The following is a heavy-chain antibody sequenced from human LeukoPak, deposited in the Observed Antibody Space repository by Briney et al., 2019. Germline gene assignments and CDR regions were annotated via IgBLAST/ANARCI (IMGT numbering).Heavy chain of an antibody. D-gene: IGHD6-6*01. CDR2: IYHSGST. Sequence: SETLSLTCTVSHYSISSNYYWGWIRQPPGKGLEWIGSIYHSGSTYYNPSLKSRVTISVDTSKNQFSLKLTSVTAADTAVYYCARSMSYWGQGTLVTVSS. V-gene: IGHV4-38-2*02. CDR3: ARSMSY. J-gene: IGHJ4*02. CDR1: HYSISSNYY.